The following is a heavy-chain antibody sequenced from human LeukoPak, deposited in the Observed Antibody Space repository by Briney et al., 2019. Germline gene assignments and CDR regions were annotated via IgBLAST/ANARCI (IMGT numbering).Heavy chain of an antibody. CDR2: IWYDGSDK. J-gene: IGHJ3*02. CDR1: GFTFSTYG. D-gene: IGHD3-10*01. CDR3: AKGGSITSFDI. Sequence: GRSLRLSCAASGFTFSTYGMHWVRQAPGKGLQWVAIIWYDGSDKYYADSVKGRFTISRDNSKNTLYLQMNSLRAEDTAVYYCAKGGSITSFDIWGQGTMVTVSS. V-gene: IGHV3-33*06.